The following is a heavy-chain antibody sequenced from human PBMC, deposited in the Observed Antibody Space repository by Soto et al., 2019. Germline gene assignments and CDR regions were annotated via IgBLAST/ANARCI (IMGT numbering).Heavy chain of an antibody. CDR3: ARDSGTLEWSETEFDY. V-gene: IGHV3-74*01. D-gene: IGHD3-3*01. CDR1: GFTFSSYW. Sequence: EVQLVESGGGLVQPGGSLRLSCAASGFTFSSYWMHWVRQAPGKGLVWVSRINSDGSSTSYADSVKGRFTISRDNAKNTLYLQMNSRRAEDTAVYYCARDSGTLEWSETEFDYWGQGTLVTVSS. J-gene: IGHJ4*02. CDR2: INSDGSST.